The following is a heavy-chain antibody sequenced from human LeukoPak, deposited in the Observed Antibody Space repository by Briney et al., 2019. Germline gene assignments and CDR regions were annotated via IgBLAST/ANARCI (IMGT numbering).Heavy chain of an antibody. CDR1: GFTFSSYS. CDR3: ARDPGFPSQLLLYPVLYFDY. Sequence: GGSLRLSCAASGFTFSSYSMNWVRQAPGRGLEWVSSISSSSSYIYYADSVKGRFTISRDNAKSSLYLQMNSLRAEDTAVYYCARDPGFPSQLLLYPVLYFDYWGQGTLVTVSS. CDR2: ISSSSSYI. J-gene: IGHJ4*02. V-gene: IGHV3-21*01. D-gene: IGHD2-2*02.